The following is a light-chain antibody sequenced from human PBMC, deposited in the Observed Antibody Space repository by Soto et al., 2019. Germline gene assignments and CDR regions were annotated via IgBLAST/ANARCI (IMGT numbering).Light chain of an antibody. CDR2: DNN. CDR3: AACDSVLSSGV. CDR1: SSNIGINS. J-gene: IGLJ3*02. Sequence: QSVLTQPPSVSAAPGQKVTISCSGGSSNIGINSVSWYQQLPEAAPKLLIFDNNKRPSGIPDRFSASKSGASATLGITGLQAGDEAHYYCAACDSVLSSGVFGGGTKLTVL. V-gene: IGLV1-51*01.